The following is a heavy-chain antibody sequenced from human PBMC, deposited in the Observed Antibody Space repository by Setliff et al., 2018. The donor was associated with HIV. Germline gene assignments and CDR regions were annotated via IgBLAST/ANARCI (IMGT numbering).Heavy chain of an antibody. CDR1: GFSISSRYY. J-gene: IGHJ4*02. CDR2: IYHTGSS. Sequence: SETLSLTCDVSGFSISSRYYWGWIRQSPGKGLEWIGNIYHTGSSYYNPSLNDRATISLDTSKNQFSLMLNSVTAADTAVYYCARDVLDLVISVYGFWGQGIPVTVSS. D-gene: IGHD3-22*01. V-gene: IGHV4-38-2*02. CDR3: ARDVLDLVISVYGF.